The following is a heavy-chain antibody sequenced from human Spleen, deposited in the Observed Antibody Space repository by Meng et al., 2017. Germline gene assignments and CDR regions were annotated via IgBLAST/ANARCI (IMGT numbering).Heavy chain of an antibody. CDR1: GGSISSSNW. CDR3: ARTRGWHSPYYYFDY. Sequence: GSLRLSCAVSGGSISSSNWWSWVRQPPGKGLEWIGEIYHSGSTNYNPSLKSRVTISVDKSKNQFSLKLSSVTAADTAVYYCARTRGWHSPYYYFDYWGQGTLVTVSS. V-gene: IGHV4-4*02. D-gene: IGHD6-19*01. J-gene: IGHJ4*02. CDR2: IYHSGST.